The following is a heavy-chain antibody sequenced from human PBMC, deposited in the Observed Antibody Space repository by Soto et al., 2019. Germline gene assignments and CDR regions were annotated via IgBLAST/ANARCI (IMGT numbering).Heavy chain of an antibody. CDR2: IIPFFGTS. Sequence: QVQLVQSGAEVKKPGSSVKVSCEASGGTFSSYPINWVRQAPGQGIEWMGGIIPFFGTSNYAQKFQGRVTITADDSTSTDYMELRSLRSEDTAVYYCARVGHITNYGMAVWGQGTTVTVSS. CDR1: GGTFSSYP. J-gene: IGHJ6*02. D-gene: IGHD1-26*01. CDR3: ARVGHITNYGMAV. V-gene: IGHV1-69*01.